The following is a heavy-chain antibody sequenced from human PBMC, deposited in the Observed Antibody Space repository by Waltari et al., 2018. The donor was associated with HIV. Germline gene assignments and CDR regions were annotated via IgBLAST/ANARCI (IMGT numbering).Heavy chain of an antibody. D-gene: IGHD3-22*01. CDR1: GFTFSNAW. Sequence: EVQLVESGGDLVKPGGCRRLSCAASGFTFSNAWMSWVRQAPGKGPEWVGRIKSKADGGTTDYAAPVKGRFTISRDDSKNTLYLQMNSLRFEDTAVYYCTTDEFYYGNSGYFDYWGQGTLVTVSS. CDR3: TTDEFYYGNSGYFDY. J-gene: IGHJ4*02. V-gene: IGHV3-15*05. CDR2: IKSKADGGTT.